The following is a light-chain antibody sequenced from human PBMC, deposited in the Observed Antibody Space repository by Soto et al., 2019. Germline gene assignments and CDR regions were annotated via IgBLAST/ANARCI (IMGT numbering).Light chain of an antibody. J-gene: IGKJ1*01. CDR1: QNIRSY. CDR3: QQGYSSRWT. V-gene: IGKV1-39*01. CDR2: ATS. Sequence: DIQMTQSPSSLSASVGDRVTITCRASQNIRSYLNWYQQKPGTAPHLLIYATSSLQTGVPSRFSASGSGTDFSLVISDLQPEDSATYYCQQGYSSRWTSGRGTKVEI.